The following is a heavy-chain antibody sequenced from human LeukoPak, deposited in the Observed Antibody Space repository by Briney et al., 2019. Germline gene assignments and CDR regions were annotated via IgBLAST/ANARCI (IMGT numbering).Heavy chain of an antibody. J-gene: IGHJ6*02. CDR3: ARDMIVVVITSKAYYYYGMDV. Sequence: ASVKVSCKASGYTFTGYYMHWVRQAPGQGLEWMGWINPNSGGTNYAQKFQGRVTMTRDTSISTAYMELGRLRSDDTAVYYCARDMIVVVITSKAYYYYGMDVWGQGTTVTVSS. CDR2: INPNSGGT. D-gene: IGHD3-22*01. V-gene: IGHV1-2*02. CDR1: GYTFTGYY.